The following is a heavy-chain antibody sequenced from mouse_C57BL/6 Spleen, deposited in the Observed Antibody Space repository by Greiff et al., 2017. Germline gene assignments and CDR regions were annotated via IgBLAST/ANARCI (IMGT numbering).Heavy chain of an antibody. V-gene: IGHV3-6*01. D-gene: IGHD2-2*01. CDR1: GYSITSGYY. CDR3: AKDYGYDGGYAMDY. Sequence: EVQLKESGPGLVKPSQSLSLTCSVTGYSITSGYYWNWIRQFPGNKLEWMGYISYDGSNNYNPSLKNRISITRDTSKNQFFLKLNSVTTEDTATYYCAKDYGYDGGYAMDYWGQGTSVTVSS. J-gene: IGHJ4*01. CDR2: ISYDGSN.